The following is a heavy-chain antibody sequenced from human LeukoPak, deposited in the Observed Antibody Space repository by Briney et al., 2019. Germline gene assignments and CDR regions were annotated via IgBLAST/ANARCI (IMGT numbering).Heavy chain of an antibody. CDR1: GFTFSSYG. V-gene: IGHV3-30*02. J-gene: IGHJ1*01. CDR2: IRYDGSNK. CDR3: AKDGHGYHLLYRYFQH. D-gene: IGHD2-2*02. Sequence: GGSLRLSCAASGFTFSSYGMHWVRQAPGKGLEWVAFIRYDGSNKYYADSVKGRFTISRDNSKNTLYLQMNSLRAEDTAVYYCAKDGHGYHLLYRYFQHWGQGTLVTVSS.